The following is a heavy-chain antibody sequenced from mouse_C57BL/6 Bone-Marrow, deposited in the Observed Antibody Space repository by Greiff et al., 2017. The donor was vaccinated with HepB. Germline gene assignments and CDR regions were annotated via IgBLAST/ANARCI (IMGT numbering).Heavy chain of an antibody. J-gene: IGHJ4*01. V-gene: IGHV5-17*01. CDR1: GFTFSDYG. CDR3: AREDYGSSHYAMDY. D-gene: IGHD1-1*01. CDR2: ISSGSSTI. Sequence: VQLKESGGGLVKPGGSLKLSCAASGFTFSDYGMHWVRQAPEKGLEWVAYISSGSSTIYYADTVKGRFTISRDNAKNTLFLQMTSLRSEDTAMYYCAREDYGSSHYAMDYWGQGTSVTVSS.